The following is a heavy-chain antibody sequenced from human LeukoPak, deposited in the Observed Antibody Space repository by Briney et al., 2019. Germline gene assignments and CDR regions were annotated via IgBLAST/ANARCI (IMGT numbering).Heavy chain of an antibody. D-gene: IGHD4-23*01. Sequence: GGSLRLSCAASGFSFSSYAMSWVRQAPGKGWEWVSAISGNGGSTYYADSVKGRFTISRDNSKNTLYLQMNSLRAEDTAVYYCANGGYYFDYWGQGTLVTVSS. CDR2: ISGNGGST. CDR1: GFSFSSYA. V-gene: IGHV3-23*01. CDR3: ANGGYYFDY. J-gene: IGHJ4*02.